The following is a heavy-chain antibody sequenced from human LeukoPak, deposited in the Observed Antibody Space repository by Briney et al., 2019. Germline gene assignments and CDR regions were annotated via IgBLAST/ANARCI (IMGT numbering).Heavy chain of an antibody. V-gene: IGHV4-39*07. J-gene: IGHJ4*02. D-gene: IGHD3-22*01. CDR1: DGSISTSDYY. CDR3: ARDGYYYDSSGSSPLDY. CDR2: IYYSGST. Sequence: SETLSLTCTVSDGSISTSDYYWGWIRQLPGKGLEWIGSIYYSGSTYYNPSLRGRVTISVDTSKNQFSLKLSSVTAADMAVYYCARDGYYYDSSGSSPLDYWGQGTLVTVSS.